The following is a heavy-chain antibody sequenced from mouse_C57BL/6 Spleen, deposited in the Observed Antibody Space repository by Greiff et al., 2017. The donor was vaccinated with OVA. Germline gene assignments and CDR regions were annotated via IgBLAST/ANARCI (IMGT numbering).Heavy chain of an antibody. CDR1: GYAFSSSW. V-gene: IGHV1-82*01. J-gene: IGHJ2*01. CDR3: TREDCYYDSSDY. CDR2: IYPGDGDT. Sequence: VQRVESGPELVKPGASVKISCKASGYAFSSSWMNWVKQRPGKGLEWIGRIYPGDGDTNYNGKFKGKATLTADKSSSTAYMQLSSLTSEDSAVYFCTREDCYYDSSDYWGQGTTLTVSS. D-gene: IGHD1-1*01.